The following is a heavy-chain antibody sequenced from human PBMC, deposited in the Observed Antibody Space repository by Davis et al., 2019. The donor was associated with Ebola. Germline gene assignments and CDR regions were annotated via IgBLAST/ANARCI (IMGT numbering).Heavy chain of an antibody. V-gene: IGHV3-33*08. CDR2: IWYDGSNK. CDR3: AREARNSGGSLKMGGFDY. J-gene: IGHJ4*02. Sequence: GESLKISCVVSGFTFSSYWMHWVRQAPGKGLEWVAVIWYDGSNKYYADSVKGRFTISRDNSKNTLYLQMNSLRAEDTAVYYCAREARNSGGSLKMGGFDYWGQGTLVTVSS. CDR1: GFTFSSYW. D-gene: IGHD1-26*01.